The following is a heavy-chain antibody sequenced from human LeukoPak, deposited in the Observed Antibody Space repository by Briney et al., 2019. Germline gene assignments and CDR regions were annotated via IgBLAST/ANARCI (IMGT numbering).Heavy chain of an antibody. CDR3: AREYSSSSGRAFDY. D-gene: IGHD6-6*01. CDR1: GFTFSGYW. J-gene: IGHJ4*02. CDR2: IYTDGNIT. Sequence: GGSLRLSCTASGFTFSGYWMHWVRQAPGKGLVWVSRIYTDGNITTYADSVKGRFTISRDNAKNTLYLQMNSLRAEDTAVYYCAREYSSSSGRAFDYWGQGALVTVSS. V-gene: IGHV3-74*01.